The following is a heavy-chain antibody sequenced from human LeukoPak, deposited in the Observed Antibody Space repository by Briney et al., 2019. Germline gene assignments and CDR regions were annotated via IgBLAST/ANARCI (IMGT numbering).Heavy chain of an antibody. V-gene: IGHV3-23*01. Sequence: GGSLRLSCAASGFTFGTSAMSWVRQAPGKGPEWVSTFGRSGSDTYYSDSVKGRFAIFRDNSKNTLYLQMNSLRDEDTAVYYCAKGSLGSWYYFDYWGQGTLVTVSS. CDR1: GFTFGTSA. CDR3: AKGSLGSWYYFDY. J-gene: IGHJ4*02. D-gene: IGHD6-13*01. CDR2: FGRSGSDT.